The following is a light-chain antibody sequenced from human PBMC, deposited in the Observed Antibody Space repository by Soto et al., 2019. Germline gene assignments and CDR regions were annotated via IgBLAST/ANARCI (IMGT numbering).Light chain of an antibody. J-gene: IGKJ3*01. CDR1: QSISSY. CDR2: AAS. CDR3: QQSYSTPGT. Sequence: DIHMNQSPSSLSASVGDRVTITCRASQSISSYLNWYQQKPGKAPKLLIYAASSLQSGVPSRFSGSGSGTDFTLTISSLQPEDFATYYCQQSYSTPGTFGPGTQVDIK. V-gene: IGKV1-39*01.